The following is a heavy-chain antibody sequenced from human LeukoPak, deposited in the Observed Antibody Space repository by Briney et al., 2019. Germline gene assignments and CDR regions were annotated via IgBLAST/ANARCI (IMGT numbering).Heavy chain of an antibody. CDR2: VDARGRAT. D-gene: IGHD2-21*01. J-gene: IGHJ4*02. Sequence: GGSLRLSCVGSGFQFNKYSMSWVRQAAGKGLEWVSFVDARGRATRYADSVKGRFIISRDDFRNTLTLQMNSLRVEDSAIYYCAKSDCGADDCKLLDYWGQGALVTVSS. CDR3: AKSDCGADDCKLLDY. CDR1: GFQFNKYS. V-gene: IGHV3-23*01.